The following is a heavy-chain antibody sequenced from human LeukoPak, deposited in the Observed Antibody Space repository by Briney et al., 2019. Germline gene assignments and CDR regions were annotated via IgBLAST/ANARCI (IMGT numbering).Heavy chain of an antibody. Sequence: SQTLSLTCTVSGGSISSGSYYWSWIRQPAGKGLEWIGRIYPSGNTNYNPSLKSRVTISVDTSKNQFSLKLSSVTAADTAVYYCARDRMIVGAGFDYWGRGTLATVSS. CDR3: ARDRMIVGAGFDY. J-gene: IGHJ4*02. CDR2: IYPSGNT. CDR1: GGSISSGSYY. D-gene: IGHD3-22*01. V-gene: IGHV4-61*02.